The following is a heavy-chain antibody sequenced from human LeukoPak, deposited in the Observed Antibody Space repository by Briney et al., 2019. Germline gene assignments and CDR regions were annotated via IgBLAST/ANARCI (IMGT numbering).Heavy chain of an antibody. CDR2: INHSGST. CDR3: ARVSVSYSSSWWCYY. J-gene: IGHJ4*02. D-gene: IGHD6-13*01. V-gene: IGHV4-34*01. Sequence: SGTLSLTCAVYGGSFSGYYWSWIRQPPGKGLVWIGEINHSGSTNYNPSLKSRVTISVDTSKNQFSLKLSSVTAADTAVYYCARVSVSYSSSWWCYYWGQGTLVTV. CDR1: GGSFSGYY.